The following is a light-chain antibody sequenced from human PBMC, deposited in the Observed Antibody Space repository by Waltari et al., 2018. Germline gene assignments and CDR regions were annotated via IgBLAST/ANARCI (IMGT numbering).Light chain of an antibody. J-gene: IGKJ4*02. CDR3: QHYVRLPVT. CDR1: QSVGRS. V-gene: IGKV3-20*01. CDR2: GAS. Sequence: EIVLTQSPGTLSLSPGEGATLSCRASQSVGRSLGWYQQKPGQAPRLVIYGASSRATGIPDRFSGSGSGTDFSLTISRLEPEDFAVYYCQHYVRLPVTFGRGTKVEIK.